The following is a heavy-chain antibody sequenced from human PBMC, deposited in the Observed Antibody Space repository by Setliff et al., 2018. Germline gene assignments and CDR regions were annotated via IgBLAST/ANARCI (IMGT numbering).Heavy chain of an antibody. Sequence: GASVKVSCKTSGGTFKTHAISWVRQAPGQGLEWMGGTTPMFDRPNYAQKFQGRVAITADESTNTAYIEISSLRYEDTAVYYCARGNMDVVAAGGKYSGLAFWGQGTTVTVSS. D-gene: IGHD6-13*01. CDR3: ARGNMDVVAAGGKYSGLAF. CDR1: GGTFKTHA. CDR2: TTPMFDRP. J-gene: IGHJ6*02. V-gene: IGHV1-69*13.